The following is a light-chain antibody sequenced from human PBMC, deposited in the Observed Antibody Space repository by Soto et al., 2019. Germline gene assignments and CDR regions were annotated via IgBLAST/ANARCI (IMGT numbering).Light chain of an antibody. V-gene: IGKV3-15*01. Sequence: EIVMTPSPAPLSVSPGARATLSCRARPSVSSSLAWYQLKPGQATRLLIYGASTRAPGIPASYSGSGSGTEFTLTIRSLQSEYFGVYYFQKNNNWPRRTVGQGTKVEIK. J-gene: IGKJ1*01. CDR3: QKNNNWPRRT. CDR1: PSVSSS. CDR2: GAS.